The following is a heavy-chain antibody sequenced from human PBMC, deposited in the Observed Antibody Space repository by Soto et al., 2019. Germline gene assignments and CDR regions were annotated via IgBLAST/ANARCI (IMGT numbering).Heavy chain of an antibody. CDR3: ARPVAGDYYYYGMDV. D-gene: IGHD6-19*01. CDR2: IYPGDSDT. CDR1: GYSFTSYW. V-gene: IGHV5-51*01. Sequence: GESLKISCKGSGYSFTSYWIGWVRQMPGKGLEWMGIIYPGDSDTRYSPSFQGQVTISADKSISTAYLQWSSLKASDTAMYYCARPVAGDYYYYGMDVWGQGTTVTVSS. J-gene: IGHJ6*02.